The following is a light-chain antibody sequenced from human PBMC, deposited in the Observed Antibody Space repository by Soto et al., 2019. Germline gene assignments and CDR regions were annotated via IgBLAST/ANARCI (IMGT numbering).Light chain of an antibody. Sequence: QSVLTQPASVSGSPGQSIAISCTGTSSDVGYYNYVSWYQQHPGKAPNVMIYDVNNRPSGVPDRFSGSKSGNTASLTISGLQAEDEADYYCSLYTSSSTYVFGTGTKVTVL. CDR3: SLYTSSSTYV. CDR1: SSDVGYYNY. CDR2: DVN. V-gene: IGLV2-14*01. J-gene: IGLJ1*01.